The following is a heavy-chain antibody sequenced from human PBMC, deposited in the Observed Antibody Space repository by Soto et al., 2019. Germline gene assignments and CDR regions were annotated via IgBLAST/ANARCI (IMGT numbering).Heavy chain of an antibody. Sequence: QVQLVQSGAEVKKPGASVKVSCKASGYTFTSYGISWVRQAPGQGLEWMGWISAYNGNTNYAQKLQGRVTMTTDTPTSPAYMELGSLGSDGTAVIYCARGGEGYCSGGSCYSVAIDYWGQGTLVTVSS. V-gene: IGHV1-18*01. CDR2: ISAYNGNT. J-gene: IGHJ4*02. CDR1: GYTFTSYG. CDR3: ARGGEGYCSGGSCYSVAIDY. D-gene: IGHD2-15*01.